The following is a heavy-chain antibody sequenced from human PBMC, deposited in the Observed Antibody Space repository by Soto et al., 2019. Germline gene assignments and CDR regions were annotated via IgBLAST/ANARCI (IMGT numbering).Heavy chain of an antibody. CDR3: VGSPGGLGWFDP. CDR1: RGSISSYY. J-gene: IGHJ5*02. V-gene: IGHV4-59*08. D-gene: IGHD6-19*01. CDR2: LYYSGST. Sequence: QVQLQESGPRLVKPSETLSLTCTVSRGSISSYYFSWIRQPPGKGLEWIGYLYYSGSTTYNPSLRSRVTISVDPSKNQISLKLNSVTAADTAVYYCVGSPGGLGWFDPWGLGILVTVSS.